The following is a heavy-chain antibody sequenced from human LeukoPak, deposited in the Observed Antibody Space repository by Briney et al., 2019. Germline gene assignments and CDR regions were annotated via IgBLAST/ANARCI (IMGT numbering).Heavy chain of an antibody. V-gene: IGHV1-18*01. Sequence: GASVKVPCKASDYTFTNYGLSWVQRTPGQGLEGLGWTSLYNGNTVYAQNLQGRVTMTTDTSTSTAYMELRSLRSDDTAVYYCARTPRYDFWSGYSNWFDPWGQGTLVTVSS. CDR2: TSLYNGNT. CDR3: ARTPRYDFWSGYSNWFDP. D-gene: IGHD3-3*01. J-gene: IGHJ5*02. CDR1: DYTFTNYG.